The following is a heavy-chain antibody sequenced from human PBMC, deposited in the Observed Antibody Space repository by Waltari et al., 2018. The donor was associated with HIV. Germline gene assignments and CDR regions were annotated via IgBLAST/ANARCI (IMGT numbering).Heavy chain of an antibody. J-gene: IGHJ4*02. Sequence: KLLEVGGGLVQPGGSLRVSCVPSGFPFNPSAMTWVRQTSGRGLEWISSISATDSSTHYADSVQGRFSISRDNLKKEVYLQMDSLRGDDTGIYFCAREALVATGPLDLWGQGVLVTVAS. CDR1: GFPFNPSA. D-gene: IGHD2-21*01. CDR2: ISATDSST. V-gene: IGHV3-48*03. CDR3: AREALVATGPLDL.